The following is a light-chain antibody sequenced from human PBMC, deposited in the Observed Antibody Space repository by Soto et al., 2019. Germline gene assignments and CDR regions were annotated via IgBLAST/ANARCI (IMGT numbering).Light chain of an antibody. CDR2: DAS. J-gene: IGKJ2*01. Sequence: DIQMTQSPSTLSASVGDRVTITCRASQTINSWLAWYQQKPGKAPKVLIFDASSLKTGVPSRLSGSGSGTEFTLTISNLQPDDFATYYCQQYNSYSPYTFGQGTKVDIK. CDR1: QTINSW. CDR3: QQYNSYSPYT. V-gene: IGKV1-5*01.